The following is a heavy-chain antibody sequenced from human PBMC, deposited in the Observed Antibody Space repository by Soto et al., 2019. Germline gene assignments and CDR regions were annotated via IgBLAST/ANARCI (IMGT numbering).Heavy chain of an antibody. V-gene: IGHV3-9*01. CDR2: ITWNSGSI. J-gene: IGHJ6*03. CDR3: AKDVGGADGYYYNMDV. D-gene: IGHD6-25*01. Sequence: PGGSLRLYCAASGFTFDDYAMHWVRQAPGKGLEWVSGITWNSGSIGYADSVKGRFTISRDNAKKSLYLQMNSLRTEDTALYYCAKDVGGADGYYYNMDVWGKGTTVTVSS. CDR1: GFTFDDYA.